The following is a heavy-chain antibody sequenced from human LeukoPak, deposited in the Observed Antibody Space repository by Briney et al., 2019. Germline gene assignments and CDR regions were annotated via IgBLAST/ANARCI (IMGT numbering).Heavy chain of an antibody. D-gene: IGHD1-1*01. V-gene: IGHV3-30*04. CDR1: GFTFSSYP. Sequence: GGSLRLSCAVSGFTFSSYPMHWVRQAPGKGLEWVAFVSFDGTEKQYAGSVKGRFTISRDNLKNSLYLEMNRLTTEDTAVYFCARELVATHDYWGQGTLVTVSS. CDR2: VSFDGTEK. J-gene: IGHJ4*02. CDR3: ARELVATHDY.